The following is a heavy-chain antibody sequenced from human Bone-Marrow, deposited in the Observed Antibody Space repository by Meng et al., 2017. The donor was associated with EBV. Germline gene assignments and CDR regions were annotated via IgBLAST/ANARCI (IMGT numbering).Heavy chain of an antibody. CDR1: GFTFSSYA. V-gene: IGHV3-23*01. Sequence: EVQLLESXGGWVQPGXSRRLSCAASGFTFSSYAMSWVRQASGKGLEWVSAISGSGGSTYYADSVRGRFTISRDNSKNTLYLQMNSLRAEDTAVYYCATVVVVAANYWGQGTLVTVSS. D-gene: IGHD2-15*01. CDR3: ATVVVVAANY. J-gene: IGHJ4*02. CDR2: ISGSGGST.